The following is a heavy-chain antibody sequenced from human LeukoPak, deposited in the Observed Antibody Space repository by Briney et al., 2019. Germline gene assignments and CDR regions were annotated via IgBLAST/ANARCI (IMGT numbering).Heavy chain of an antibody. V-gene: IGHV1-3*01. Sequence: ASVKVSCKASGYTFTSYAMHWVRQAPGQRLEWMGWINAGNGNTKYSQKFQGRVTITRDTSASTAYMELSSLRSEDTAVYYCARASRLVAGTGFDYWGQGTLVTVSS. J-gene: IGHJ4*02. CDR3: ARASRLVAGTGFDY. CDR1: GYTFTSYA. D-gene: IGHD6-19*01. CDR2: INAGNGNT.